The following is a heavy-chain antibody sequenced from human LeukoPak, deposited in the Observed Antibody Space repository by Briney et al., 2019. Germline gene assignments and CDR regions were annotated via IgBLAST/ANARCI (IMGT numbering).Heavy chain of an antibody. CDR1: GYTFTGYY. J-gene: IGHJ4*02. V-gene: IGHV1-2*02. CDR2: INPNRGGT. D-gene: IGHD1-26*01. Sequence: GASVKVSCKASGYTFTGYYIHWLRQAPGQGLEWMGWINPNRGGTNYAQKFQGRVTMTSDTSINTAYMELSRLRSDDTAVYFCARGGMEVGTYYWGQGTLVTVSS. CDR3: ARGGMEVGTYY.